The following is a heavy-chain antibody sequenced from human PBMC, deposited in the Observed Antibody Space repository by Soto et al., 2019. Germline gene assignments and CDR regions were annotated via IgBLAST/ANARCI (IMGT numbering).Heavy chain of an antibody. Sequence: QVQLVQSGAEVKKPGSSVKVSCKASGGTFSSYAISWVRQAPGQGLEWMGGIIPIFGTANYAQKFQGRVTITADKSTSTAYMELSSLRSEDTAVYYCAKVSRGGVATILGFYYYYGMDVWGQGTTVTVSS. D-gene: IGHD5-12*01. CDR1: GGTFSSYA. CDR2: IIPIFGTA. J-gene: IGHJ6*02. V-gene: IGHV1-69*06. CDR3: AKVSRGGVATILGFYYYYGMDV.